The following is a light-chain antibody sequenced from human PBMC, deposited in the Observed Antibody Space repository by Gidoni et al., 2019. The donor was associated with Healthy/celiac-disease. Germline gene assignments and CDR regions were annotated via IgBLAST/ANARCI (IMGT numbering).Light chain of an antibody. V-gene: IGKV4-1*01. Sequence: DIVMTQSPDSLAVSLSERATINCKSSQSVLYSSNNQNYLAWYQQKPGQSPKLLIYWASTRESGVPDRFSGSGSGTDFTLTITSLQAEDVAVYYCQQYYSTPQTFGQGTKVEIK. CDR3: QQYYSTPQT. J-gene: IGKJ1*01. CDR2: WAS. CDR1: QSVLYSSNNQNY.